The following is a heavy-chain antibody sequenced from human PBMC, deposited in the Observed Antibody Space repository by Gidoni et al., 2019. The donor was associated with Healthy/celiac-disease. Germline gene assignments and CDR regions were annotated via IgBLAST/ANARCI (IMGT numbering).Heavy chain of an antibody. V-gene: IGHV3-30-3*01. J-gene: IGHJ3*02. D-gene: IGHD3-22*01. Sequence: QVQLVEAGGGVVQPGRSLRLSCAASGFTFSSYAMHWVRKAPGKGLEWVAVISYDGSNKYYADSVKGRFTISRDNSKLTLYLQMNSLRAEDTAVYYCARDLIRITMIVVADAFDIWGQGTMVTVSS. CDR2: ISYDGSNK. CDR3: ARDLIRITMIVVADAFDI. CDR1: GFTFSSYA.